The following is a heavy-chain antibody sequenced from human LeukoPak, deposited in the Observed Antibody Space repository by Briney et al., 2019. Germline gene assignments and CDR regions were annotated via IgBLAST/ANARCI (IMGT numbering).Heavy chain of an antibody. Sequence: GGSLRLSCAASGFTFSSYSMNWVRQAPGKGLEWVSSISSSSSYIYYADSVKGRFTISRDNAKNSLYLQMNSLRVEATAVYYCARDVAVTGFDYWGQGTLVTVSS. CDR3: ARDVAVTGFDY. V-gene: IGHV3-21*01. J-gene: IGHJ4*02. CDR1: GFTFSSYS. CDR2: ISSSSSYI. D-gene: IGHD6-19*01.